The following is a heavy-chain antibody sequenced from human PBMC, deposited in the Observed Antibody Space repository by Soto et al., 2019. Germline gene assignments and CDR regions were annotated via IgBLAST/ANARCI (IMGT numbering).Heavy chain of an antibody. D-gene: IGHD4-17*01. V-gene: IGHV4-59*08. CDR2: DYYSGRT. Sequence: QVQLQESGPGLVKPSETLSLTCTVSGGSISSDYWTWIRQPPGKGLEWIGFDYYSGRTNYNPSLKSRATISVDTSKSAFSLRLTSVTAAEAAVYYCARIRYGDSGDYYFDYWGQGTLVTVSS. CDR1: GGSISSDY. J-gene: IGHJ4*02. CDR3: ARIRYGDSGDYYFDY.